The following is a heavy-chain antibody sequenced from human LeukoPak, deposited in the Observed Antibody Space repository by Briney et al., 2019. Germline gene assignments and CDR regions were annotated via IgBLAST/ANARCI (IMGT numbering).Heavy chain of an antibody. CDR1: GYTFTSYD. D-gene: IGHD3-3*01. CDR3: ARAPITIFGVVPDDY. J-gene: IGHJ4*02. V-gene: IGHV1-69*13. CDR2: IIPIFGTA. Sequence: SVKVSCKASGYTFTSYDINWVRQAPGQGLEWMGGIIPIFGTANYAQKFQGRVTITADESTSTAYMELSSLRSEDTAVYYCARAPITIFGVVPDDYWGQGTLVTVSS.